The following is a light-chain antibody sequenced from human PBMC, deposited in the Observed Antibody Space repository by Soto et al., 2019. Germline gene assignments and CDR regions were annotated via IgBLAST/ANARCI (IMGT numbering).Light chain of an antibody. CDR3: SSYTITNILSYV. V-gene: IGLV2-14*01. Sequence: QSALTQPRSVSGSPGQSVTISCTGTSSDVGGYNYVSWYQHHPGKAPKLLIYEVSNRPSGVSHRFSGSKSGNTASLTISGLQAEDEADYYCSSYTITNILSYVFGTGTKVTVL. CDR2: EVS. J-gene: IGLJ1*01. CDR1: SSDVGGYNY.